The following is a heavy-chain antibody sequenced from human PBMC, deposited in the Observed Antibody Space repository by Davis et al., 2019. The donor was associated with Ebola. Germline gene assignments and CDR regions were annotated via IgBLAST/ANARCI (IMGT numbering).Heavy chain of an antibody. CDR3: ARDSDDYSFDY. CDR1: GFTVRTNY. Sequence: GGSLRLSCAASGFTVRTNYMSWVRQAPGRGLEWVAFVRSHGSDDHYADSVKGRFTISRDNSKNTLYLQMNSLRPEDTAVYYCARDSDDYSFDYWGQGTLVTVSS. V-gene: IGHV3-30*02. CDR2: VRSHGSDD. J-gene: IGHJ4*02. D-gene: IGHD4-11*01.